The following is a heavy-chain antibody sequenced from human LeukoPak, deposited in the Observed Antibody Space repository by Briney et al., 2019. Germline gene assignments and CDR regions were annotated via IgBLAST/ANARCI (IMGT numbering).Heavy chain of an antibody. J-gene: IGHJ5*02. V-gene: IGHV3-30*04. D-gene: IGHD6-13*01. Sequence: GGSLRLSCAASGFTFSSYAIHWVRQAPGKGLEWVAVISFDGTDAFYADSVKGRFTISRDNSKNTLYLQMNSLRADDPAVYYCARDTSRSWYGVWFDPWGQGTLVTVSS. CDR2: ISFDGTDA. CDR1: GFTFSSYA. CDR3: ARDTSRSWYGVWFDP.